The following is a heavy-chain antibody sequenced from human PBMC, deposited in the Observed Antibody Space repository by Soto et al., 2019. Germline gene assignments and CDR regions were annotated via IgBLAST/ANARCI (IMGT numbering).Heavy chain of an antibody. CDR1: GYIFTNYW. V-gene: IGHV5-51*01. CDR2: IYPGDSDT. Sequence: GESVKSACHGSGYIFTNYWIGWVRQMPGKGLEWMGIIYPGDSDTRYSPSFQGQVTISADKSISTAYLQWSSLKASDTAMYYCARLANICDFDNWGHGTLVTVSS. D-gene: IGHD2-21*01. CDR3: ARLANICDFDN. J-gene: IGHJ4*01.